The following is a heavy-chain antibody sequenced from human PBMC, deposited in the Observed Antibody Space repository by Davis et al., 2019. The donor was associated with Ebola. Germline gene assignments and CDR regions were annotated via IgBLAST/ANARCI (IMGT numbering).Heavy chain of an antibody. V-gene: IGHV3-53*01. J-gene: IGHJ6*02. CDR3: ATTTVTRAGYYYYYGMDV. CDR2: IYSGGST. D-gene: IGHD4-11*01. CDR1: GFTVSSNY. Sequence: GGSLRLSCAASGFTVSSNYMSWVRQAPGKGLEWVSVIYSGGSTYYADSVKGRFTISRDKSKNTLYLQMNSLRAEDTAVYYCATTTVTRAGYYYYYGMDVWGQGTTVTVSS.